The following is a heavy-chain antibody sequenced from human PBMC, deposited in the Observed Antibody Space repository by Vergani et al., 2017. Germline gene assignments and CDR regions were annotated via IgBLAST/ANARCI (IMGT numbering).Heavy chain of an antibody. CDR2: ISWNSGSI. CDR3: AKDSTHSVVVAAMDV. CDR1: GFTFADYA. Sequence: EVQLVESGGGLVQPGRSLRLSCAASGFTFADYAMHWVRQAPGKGLEWVSGISWNSGSIGYADSVKGRFTISRDNAKNSLYLQMNSLRAEDTALYYCAKDSTHSVVVAAMDVWGKGTTVTVSS. V-gene: IGHV3-9*01. D-gene: IGHD2-15*01. J-gene: IGHJ6*03.